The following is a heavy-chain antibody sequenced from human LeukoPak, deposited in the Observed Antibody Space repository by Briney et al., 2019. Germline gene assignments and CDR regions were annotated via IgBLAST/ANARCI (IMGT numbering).Heavy chain of an antibody. CDR3: AKDHEDIVATYDY. V-gene: IGHV3-30*18. Sequence: PGRSLRLSCAASGFTFSSYGMHWVRQAPGKGLEWVAVISYDGSNKYYADSVKGRFTISRDNSKNTLYLQMNSLRAEDTAVYYCAKDHEDIVATYDYWGQGTLVTVSS. J-gene: IGHJ4*02. CDR1: GFTFSSYG. CDR2: ISYDGSNK. D-gene: IGHD5-12*01.